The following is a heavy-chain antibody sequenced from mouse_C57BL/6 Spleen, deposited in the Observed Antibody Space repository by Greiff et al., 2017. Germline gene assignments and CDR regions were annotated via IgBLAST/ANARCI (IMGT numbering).Heavy chain of an antibody. V-gene: IGHV1-82*01. CDR3: ARDYYGGGYAMDD. J-gene: IGHJ4*01. CDR2: IYPGDGDT. Sequence: QVQLKQSGPELVKPGASVTISCKASGYAFSSSWMNWVKQRPGKGLEWIGRIYPGDGDTNYNGKFKGKATLTADKSSSTAYMQLISLTSEDSAVYFCARDYYGGGYAMDDWGQGTSGTVSS. CDR1: GYAFSSSW. D-gene: IGHD1-1*01.